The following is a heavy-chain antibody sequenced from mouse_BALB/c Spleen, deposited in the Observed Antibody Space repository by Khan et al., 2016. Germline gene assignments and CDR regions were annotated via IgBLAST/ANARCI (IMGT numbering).Heavy chain of an antibody. Sequence: QVQLKESGTELMKPGASVKISCKATGYTFSSYWMEWVRQRPGHGIEWIGEILPKSNSTHYNEKFKGKATFTADTSSNTAYMQLSSLTSEDSGVYYCSRFNSWSQGTTLTVSS. V-gene: IGHV1-9*01. J-gene: IGHJ2*01. CDR2: ILPKSNST. CDR1: GYTFSSYW. CDR3: SRFNS.